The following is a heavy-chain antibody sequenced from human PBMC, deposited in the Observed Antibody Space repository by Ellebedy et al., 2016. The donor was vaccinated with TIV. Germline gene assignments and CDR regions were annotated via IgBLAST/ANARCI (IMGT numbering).Heavy chain of an antibody. Sequence: GGSLRLSXAASGFTFSSYSMNWVRQAPGKGLEWVSSIISSSSYIYYADSVKGRFTISRDNAKNSLYLQMNSLRAEDTAVYYCARDLGYSSGWYGWFDPWGQGTLVTVSS. CDR2: IISSSSYI. CDR3: ARDLGYSSGWYGWFDP. D-gene: IGHD6-19*01. CDR1: GFTFSSYS. J-gene: IGHJ5*02. V-gene: IGHV3-21*01.